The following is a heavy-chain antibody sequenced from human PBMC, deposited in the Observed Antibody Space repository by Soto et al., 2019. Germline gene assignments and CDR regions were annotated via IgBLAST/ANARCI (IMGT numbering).Heavy chain of an antibody. Sequence: SETLSLTCTVSGGSISSSSYYWCWIRHPPGKGLEWIGYIYYSGSTYYNPSLKSRVTISVDTSKNQFSLKLSSVTAADTAVYYCARGRLWTTVVPNFDYWGQGTLVTVS. J-gene: IGHJ4*02. CDR3: ARGRLWTTVVPNFDY. CDR2: IYYSGST. D-gene: IGHD4-17*01. V-gene: IGHV4-30-4*08. CDR1: GGSISSSSYY.